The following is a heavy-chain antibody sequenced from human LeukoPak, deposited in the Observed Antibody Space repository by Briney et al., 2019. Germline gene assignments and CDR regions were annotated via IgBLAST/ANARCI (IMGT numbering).Heavy chain of an antibody. Sequence: SETLSLTCSVSGASITNSDWWTWVRQPPGEGLEWIGEIYHGGTTKYNPSLKSRVTISVDKSKNEFSLKLSSVTAADTAVYYCASYGSGSYRFDPWGQGTLVTASS. CDR2: IYHGGTT. CDR3: ASYGSGSYRFDP. J-gene: IGHJ5*02. D-gene: IGHD3-10*01. V-gene: IGHV4-4*02. CDR1: GASITNSDW.